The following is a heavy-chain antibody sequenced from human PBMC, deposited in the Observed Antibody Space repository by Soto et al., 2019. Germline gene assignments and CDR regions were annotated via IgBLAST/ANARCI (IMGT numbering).Heavy chain of an antibody. CDR1: GGSISSYY. Sequence: QVQLQESGPGLVKPSETLSLTCTVSGGSISSYYWSWIRQPPVKGLEWIGYIYYSGSTNYNPSLKSRVTISVDTSKNQFSLKLSSVTAADTAVYYCARLLWSRGDWFDPWGQGTLVTVSS. V-gene: IGHV4-59*08. J-gene: IGHJ5*02. CDR3: ARLLWSRGDWFDP. CDR2: IYYSGST. D-gene: IGHD3-10*01.